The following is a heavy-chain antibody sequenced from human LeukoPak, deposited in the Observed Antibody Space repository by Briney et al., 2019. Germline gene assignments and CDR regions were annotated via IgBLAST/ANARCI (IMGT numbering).Heavy chain of an antibody. Sequence: GGSLRLSCAASGFTFSSYSMNWVRQAPGKGLVWVSRINSDGSRTSYADSVKGRFTISRDNAKNTLYLQMNSLRAEDTAVYYCARAQGDYGDYLGYYYYMDVWGKGTTVTISS. J-gene: IGHJ6*03. V-gene: IGHV3-74*01. CDR3: ARAQGDYGDYLGYYYYMDV. CDR2: INSDGSRT. D-gene: IGHD4-17*01. CDR1: GFTFSSYS.